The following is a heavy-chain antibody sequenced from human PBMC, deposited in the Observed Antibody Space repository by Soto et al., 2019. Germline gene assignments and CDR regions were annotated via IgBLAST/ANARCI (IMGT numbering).Heavy chain of an antibody. J-gene: IGHJ5*02. V-gene: IGHV3-21*01. CDR3: ARDLTVNYDSVWGTYRPGPFDP. CDR1: GFTFSTSN. CDR2: ISSGSSYI. Sequence: GGSLRLSCAASGFTFSTSNMNWVRQAPGKGLEWVSSISSGSSYIYYADSVKGRFTISRDNARNSLYLQMNSLRAEDTAVYYCARDLTVNYDSVWGTYRPGPFDPWGQGTPVTVSS. D-gene: IGHD3-16*02.